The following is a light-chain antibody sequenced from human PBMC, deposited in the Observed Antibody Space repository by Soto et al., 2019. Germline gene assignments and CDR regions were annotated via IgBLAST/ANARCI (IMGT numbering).Light chain of an antibody. CDR1: QSVGSCY. J-gene: IGKJ1*01. Sequence: QSAGAPSCSPSPRATLSCRASQSVGSCYLAWYQEEPGQAWRLRIYGASSRATGIPDSFSDSGSGTDFTLTISRPEPGDFAVYYCQQYGRSAQPVGQGTEAAIK. CDR3: QQYGRSAQP. CDR2: GAS. V-gene: IGKV3-20*01.